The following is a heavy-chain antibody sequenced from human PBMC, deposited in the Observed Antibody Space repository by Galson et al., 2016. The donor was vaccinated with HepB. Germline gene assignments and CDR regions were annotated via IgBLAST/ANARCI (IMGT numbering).Heavy chain of an antibody. Sequence: TLSLTCAVSGASISGAYSWSWIRQPPGKGLEWIGHIYHGGTTHYNPSLRSRVTISIDRAKNQFSLKLTSVTVADTAVYYCARGEKPQIFGEISWFDPWGQGTLVTVSS. CDR3: ARGEKPQIFGEISWFDP. V-gene: IGHV4-30-2*01. CDR1: GASISGAYS. CDR2: IYHGGTT. D-gene: IGHD3-3*01. J-gene: IGHJ5*02.